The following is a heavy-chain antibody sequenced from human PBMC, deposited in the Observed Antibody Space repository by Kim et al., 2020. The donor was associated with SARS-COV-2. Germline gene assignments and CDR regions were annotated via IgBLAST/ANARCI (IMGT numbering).Heavy chain of an antibody. CDR2: INHSGST. CDR3: ARANYDFWSGYMGDYYYMDV. CDR1: GGSFSGYY. J-gene: IGHJ6*03. D-gene: IGHD3-3*01. V-gene: IGHV4-34*01. Sequence: SETLSLTCAVYGGSFSGYYWSWIRQPPGKGLEWIGEINHSGSTNYNPSLKSRVTISVDTSKNQFSLKLSSVTAADTAVYYCARANYDFWSGYMGDYYYMDVWGKGTTVTVSS.